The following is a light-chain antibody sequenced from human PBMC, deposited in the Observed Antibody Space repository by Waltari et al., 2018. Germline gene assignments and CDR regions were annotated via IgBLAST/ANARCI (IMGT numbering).Light chain of an antibody. Sequence: QSVLSQPPSASGAPGQRVTISCSGSSSNIGQNTVNWYQQLPGTAPRLLIHNNDLRPSGGSDRVSGSKSGTSASLAISGLQSEDETDYYCASWDDSLGGLRFGSGTTVTVL. CDR3: ASWDDSLGGLR. CDR2: NND. J-gene: IGLJ6*01. V-gene: IGLV1-44*01. CDR1: SSNIGQNT.